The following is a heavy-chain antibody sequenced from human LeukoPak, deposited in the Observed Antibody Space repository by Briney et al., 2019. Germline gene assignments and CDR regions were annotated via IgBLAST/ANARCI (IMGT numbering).Heavy chain of an antibody. CDR3: ATDYGDYEPIDY. CDR2: ISFDGTNK. V-gene: IGHV3-30*04. Sequence: GGSHRLSCTASGVTLSNYAMHWVRRPPGRGLEWVAVISFDGTNKYYGDSVEGRFSVSRDNSKNTLYLQMNSLRPDDTAMYYCATDYGDYEPIDYWGQGTLVTVSS. CDR1: GVTLSNYA. D-gene: IGHD4-17*01. J-gene: IGHJ4*02.